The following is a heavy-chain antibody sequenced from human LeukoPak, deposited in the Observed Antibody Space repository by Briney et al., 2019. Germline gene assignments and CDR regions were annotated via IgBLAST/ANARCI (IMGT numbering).Heavy chain of an antibody. V-gene: IGHV4-34*01. CDR1: GGSFSGYY. CDR2: INHSGST. J-gene: IGHJ4*02. CDR3: ARVVRYYYGSGSYFFDY. D-gene: IGHD3-10*01. Sequence: PSETLSLTCAVYGGSFSGYYWSWIRQPPGKGLEWIGEINHSGSTNYNPSLKSRVTISVDTSKNQFSLKLSSVTAADTAVYYCARVVRYYYGSGSYFFDYWGQGTLVTVSS.